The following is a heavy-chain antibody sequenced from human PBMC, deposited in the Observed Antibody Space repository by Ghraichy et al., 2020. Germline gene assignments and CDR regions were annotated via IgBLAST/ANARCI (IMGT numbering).Heavy chain of an antibody. Sequence: ASVKVSCKASGYTFTNDDLNWVRQASGQGLEWMGWMNPDSGNTGYAQKFQGRVTLTRNTSISTAYMELSNLTSEDTAVYYCARASNWLSFDSWGQGTLVSVSS. CDR2: MNPDSGNT. V-gene: IGHV1-8*01. CDR3: ARASNWLSFDS. J-gene: IGHJ4*02. CDR1: GYTFTNDD. D-gene: IGHD3-16*01.